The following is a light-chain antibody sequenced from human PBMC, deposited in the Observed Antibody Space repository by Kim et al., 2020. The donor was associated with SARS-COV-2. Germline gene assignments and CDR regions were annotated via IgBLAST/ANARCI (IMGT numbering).Light chain of an antibody. CDR1: QTISTW. Sequence: DIQMTQSPSILSASVGDRVTITCRASQTISTWLAWYQQKPGKPPNALIADASSLESGVPSRFSGSGSGTEFTLTISSLQPDAFATYYCQEYKSDFTFGPGTKVDIK. J-gene: IGKJ3*01. V-gene: IGKV1-5*01. CDR3: QEYKSDFT. CDR2: DAS.